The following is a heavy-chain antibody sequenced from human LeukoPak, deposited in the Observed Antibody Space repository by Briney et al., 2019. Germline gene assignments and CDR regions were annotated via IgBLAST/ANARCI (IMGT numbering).Heavy chain of an antibody. D-gene: IGHD6-19*01. CDR1: GYSISSGYY. Sequence: SETLSLTCTVSGYSISSGYYWGWIRQPPGKGLEWIGSIYHSGNTYYNPSLKSRVTISVDTSKNQFSLKLSSVTAADTAVYYCARAVAGPSRLFDYWGQGTLVTVSS. CDR3: ARAVAGPSRLFDY. V-gene: IGHV4-38-2*02. CDR2: IYHSGNT. J-gene: IGHJ4*02.